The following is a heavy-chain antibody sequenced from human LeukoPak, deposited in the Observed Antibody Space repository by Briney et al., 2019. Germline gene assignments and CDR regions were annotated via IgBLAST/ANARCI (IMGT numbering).Heavy chain of an antibody. CDR1: GGSISSSSYY. Sequence: SETLSLTCTVSGGSISSSSYYWGWIRQPPGKGLEWIGSIYYSGSTYYNPSLKSRVTISVDTSKNQFSLKLSSVTAADTAVYYCARDSEIVAAGTVDYWGQGTVVTVSS. CDR2: IYYSGST. CDR3: ARDSEIVAAGTVDY. V-gene: IGHV4-39*07. J-gene: IGHJ4*02. D-gene: IGHD6-13*01.